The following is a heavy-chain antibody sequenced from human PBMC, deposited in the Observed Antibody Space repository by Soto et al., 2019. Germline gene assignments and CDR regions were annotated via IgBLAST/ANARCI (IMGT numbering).Heavy chain of an antibody. CDR3: AGSSGWEMGFDY. CDR1: GGSISSSSYY. Sequence: SETLSLTCTVSGGSISSSSYYWGWIRQPPGKGLEWIGSIYYSGSTYYNPSLKSRVTISVDTSKNQFSLKLSSVTAADTAVYYCAGSSGWEMGFDYWGQGTLVTVSS. J-gene: IGHJ4*02. D-gene: IGHD6-19*01. V-gene: IGHV4-39*07. CDR2: IYYSGST.